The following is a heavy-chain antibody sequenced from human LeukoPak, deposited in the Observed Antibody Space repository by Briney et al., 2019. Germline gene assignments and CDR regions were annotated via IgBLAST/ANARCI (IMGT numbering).Heavy chain of an antibody. J-gene: IGHJ4*02. CDR3: ARDGRWELHDY. D-gene: IGHD1-26*01. CDR2: ISSSGSTI. CDR1: GFTFSSYE. V-gene: IGHV3-48*03. Sequence: PGGSLRLSCAASGFTFSSYEMSWVRQAPGKGLEWVSYISSSGSTIYYADSVKGRFTISRDNAKNSLYLQMNSLRAEDTAVYYCARDGRWELHDYWGQGTLVTVSS.